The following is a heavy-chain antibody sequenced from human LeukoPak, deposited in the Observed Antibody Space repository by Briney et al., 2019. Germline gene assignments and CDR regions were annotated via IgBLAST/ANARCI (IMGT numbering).Heavy chain of an antibody. CDR1: GFTFSSYA. D-gene: IGHD3-3*01. CDR2: ISYDGSNK. J-gene: IGHJ3*02. V-gene: IGHV3-30-3*01. Sequence: GGSLRLSCAASGFTFSSYAMHWVRQAPGKGLEWVAAISYDGSNKYYADSVKGRFTISRDNSKNTLYLQMNSLRAEDTAVYYCAREARGDFFDAFDIWGQGTMVTVSS. CDR3: AREARGDFFDAFDI.